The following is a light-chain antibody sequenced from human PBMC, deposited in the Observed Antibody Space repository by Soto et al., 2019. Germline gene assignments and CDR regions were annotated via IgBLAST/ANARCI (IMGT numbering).Light chain of an antibody. Sequence: QSVLTQPASVSGSPGQSITISCTGTSSDVGGYNYVSWYQQHPGKAPKLMIYDVSNRPSGVSNRFSGSKSGNTASLTISGLQAEDEADYYCSSYTSSSPGFGGGTKVTVL. CDR2: DVS. CDR1: SSDVGGYNY. CDR3: SSYTSSSPG. J-gene: IGLJ2*01. V-gene: IGLV2-14*01.